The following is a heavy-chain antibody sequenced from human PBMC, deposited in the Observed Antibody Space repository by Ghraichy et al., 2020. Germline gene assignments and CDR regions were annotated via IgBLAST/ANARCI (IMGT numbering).Heavy chain of an antibody. CDR2: ISSDGSST. CDR1: GFTFSTYW. Sequence: LSLTCAASGFTFSTYWMHWVRQAPGKGLVWVSRISSDGSSTTYADSVKGRFTISRDNAKNTLYLQMNSLRAEDTAVYYCARDYYDSSGYWPDYWGQGTLVTVSS. D-gene: IGHD3-22*01. J-gene: IGHJ4*02. V-gene: IGHV3-74*01. CDR3: ARDYYDSSGYWPDY.